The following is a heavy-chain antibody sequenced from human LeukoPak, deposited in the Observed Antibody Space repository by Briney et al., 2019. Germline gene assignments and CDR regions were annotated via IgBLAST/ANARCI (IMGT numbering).Heavy chain of an antibody. CDR1: GGSFSGYY. CDR2: INHSGST. Sequence: SETLSRTCAVYGGSFSGYYWSWIRQPPGKGLEWIGEINHSGSTNYNPSLKSRVTISVDTSKNQFSLKLSSVTAADTAVYYCARGSVSSWHYYYYYMDVWGKGTTVTVSS. J-gene: IGHJ6*03. V-gene: IGHV4-34*01. D-gene: IGHD6-13*01. CDR3: ARGSVSSWHYYYYYMDV.